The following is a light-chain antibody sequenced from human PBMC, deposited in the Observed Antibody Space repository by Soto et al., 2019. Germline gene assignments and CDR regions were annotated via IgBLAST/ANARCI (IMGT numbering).Light chain of an antibody. J-gene: IGKJ1*01. CDR2: DAS. CDR1: QTIANNY. CDR3: QQYGTSPWT. V-gene: IGKV3-20*01. Sequence: TQSPSTLSGSVGDRVTITCRASQTIANNYLTWYQQKPGQAPRVLIYDASTRATGIPDRFSGSGSGTDFTLTISRLEPEDFAVYYCQQYGTSPWTFGQGTKVDIK.